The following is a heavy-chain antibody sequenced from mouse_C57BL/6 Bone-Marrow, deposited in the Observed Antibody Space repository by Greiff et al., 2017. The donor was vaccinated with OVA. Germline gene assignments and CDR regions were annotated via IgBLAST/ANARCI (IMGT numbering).Heavy chain of an antibody. CDR2: IYPSDSET. Sequence: QVHVKQSGAELVRPGSSVKLSCKASGYTFTSYWMDWVKQRPGQGLEWIGNIYPSDSETHYNQKFKDKATLTVDKSSSTAYMQLSSLTSEDSAVXDSAIHYDGWFAFWGQGTLVTVSA. CDR1: GYTFTSYW. J-gene: IGHJ3*01. V-gene: IGHV1-61*01. D-gene: IGHD1-2*01. CDR3: AIHYDGWFAF.